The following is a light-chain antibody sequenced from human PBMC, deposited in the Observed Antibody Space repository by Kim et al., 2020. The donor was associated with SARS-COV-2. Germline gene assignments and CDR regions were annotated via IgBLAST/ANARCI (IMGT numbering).Light chain of an antibody. J-gene: IGKJ1*01. CDR3: QQYNSFST. V-gene: IGKV1-5*03. Sequence: SASVGDRVTITGRASQTANIWLAWYQQKPGRAPKLLIQKASTLESGVPSRFSGSGSGTEFTLTISNLQPDDFATYFCQQYNSFSTFGQGTKVDIK. CDR1: QTANIW. CDR2: KAS.